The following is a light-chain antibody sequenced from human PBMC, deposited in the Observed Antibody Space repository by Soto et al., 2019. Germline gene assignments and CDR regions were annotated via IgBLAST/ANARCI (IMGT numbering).Light chain of an antibody. CDR3: QQRSNWPIT. CDR1: QSVSLN. J-gene: IGKJ5*01. V-gene: IGKV3-15*01. CDR2: GVS. Sequence: EVVMTQSPATLSVSPGERATLSCRASQSVSLNLAWYQQKPGQAPRLLIYGVSTRATGIPTRFSGSGSGTEFTLTISSLQSEDFAVYYCQQRSNWPITFGQGTRLEIK.